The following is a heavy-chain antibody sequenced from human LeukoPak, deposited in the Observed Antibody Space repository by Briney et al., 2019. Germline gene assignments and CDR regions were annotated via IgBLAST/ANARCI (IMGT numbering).Heavy chain of an antibody. D-gene: IGHD4-17*01. CDR2: ISSSGSTI. CDR3: AREDYGDFDY. Sequence: GGSLRLSCAASTFSSYSMNWVRQAPGKGLKWVSYISSSGSTIYYADSVKGRFTISRDNAKNSVYLQMNSLRAEDTAVYYCAREDYGDFDYWGQGTLVTVSS. J-gene: IGHJ4*02. CDR1: TFSSYS. V-gene: IGHV3-48*04.